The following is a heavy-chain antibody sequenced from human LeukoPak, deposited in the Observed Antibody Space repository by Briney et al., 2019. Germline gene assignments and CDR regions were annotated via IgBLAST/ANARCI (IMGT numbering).Heavy chain of an antibody. CDR1: GGSISSSNW. Sequence: PSETLSLTCAVSGGSISSSNWWSWVRQPPGKGLEWIGSIYYSGSTYYNPSLKRRVTISVDTSKNQFSLKLSSVTAADTAVYYCARDRSSGWPYYYYYMDVWGKGTMVTVSS. CDR3: ARDRSSGWPYYYYYMDV. V-gene: IGHV4-4*02. J-gene: IGHJ6*03. D-gene: IGHD6-19*01. CDR2: IYYSGST.